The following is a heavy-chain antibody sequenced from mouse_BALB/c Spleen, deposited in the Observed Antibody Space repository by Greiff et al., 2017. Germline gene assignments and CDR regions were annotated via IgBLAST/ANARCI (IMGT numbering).Heavy chain of an antibody. Sequence: VQLQQSGPGLVKPSQSLSLTCSVTGYSITSGYYWNWIRQFPGNKLEWMGYISYDGSNNYNPSLKNRISITRDTSKNQFFLKLNSVTTEDTATYYCARDDYCDDGAGYYFDYWGQGTTLTVSA. J-gene: IGHJ2*01. CDR1: GYSITSGYY. CDR3: ARDDYCDDGAGYYFDY. CDR2: ISYDGSN. D-gene: IGHD2-4*01. V-gene: IGHV3-6*02.